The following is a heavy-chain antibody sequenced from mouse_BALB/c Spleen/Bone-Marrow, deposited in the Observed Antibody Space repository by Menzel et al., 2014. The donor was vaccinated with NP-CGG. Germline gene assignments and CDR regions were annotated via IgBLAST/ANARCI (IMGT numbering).Heavy chain of an antibody. J-gene: IGHJ4*01. V-gene: IGHV14-3*02. Sequence: EVQLQQSGAELVKPGASVKLSCTASGFNIKDTYMHWVKQRPEQGLEWIGRIDPANGNTKYDPKFQGKATITADTSSNTAYLQLSILTSEDTAVYYCARWLLPYGLVYWGQGTSVTVSS. CDR1: GFNIKDTY. CDR2: IDPANGNT. D-gene: IGHD2-3*01. CDR3: ARWLLPYGLVY.